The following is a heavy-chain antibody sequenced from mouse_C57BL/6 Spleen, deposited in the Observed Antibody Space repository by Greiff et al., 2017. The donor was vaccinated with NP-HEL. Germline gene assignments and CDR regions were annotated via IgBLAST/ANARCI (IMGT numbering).Heavy chain of an antibody. J-gene: IGHJ1*03. D-gene: IGHD1-1*01. CDR2: IYPGDGDT. CDR3: ARGVSSSYWYFDV. V-gene: IGHV1-80*01. Sequence: VQLQQSGAELVKPGASVKISCKASGYAFSSYWMNWVKQRPGKGLEWIGQIYPGDGDTNYNGKFKGKATLTADKSSSTAYMQLSSLTSEDSAVYFGARGVSSSYWYFDVWGTGTTVTVSS. CDR1: GYAFSSYW.